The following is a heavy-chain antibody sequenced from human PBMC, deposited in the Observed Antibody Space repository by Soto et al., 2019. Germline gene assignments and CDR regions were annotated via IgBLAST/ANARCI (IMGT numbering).Heavy chain of an antibody. CDR2: IYPGDSDT. CDR1: GYSFTSYW. J-gene: IGHJ6*02. V-gene: IGHV5-51*01. CDR3: ARTAAAGKYYYGVDV. D-gene: IGHD6-13*01. Sequence: GESLKISCKGSGYSFTSYWIGWVRQMPGKGLEWMGIIYPGDSDTRYSPSFQSQVTISADKSISTTYLQWSSLKASDNAMYYCARTAAAGKYYYGVDVWGQGTTVTVSS.